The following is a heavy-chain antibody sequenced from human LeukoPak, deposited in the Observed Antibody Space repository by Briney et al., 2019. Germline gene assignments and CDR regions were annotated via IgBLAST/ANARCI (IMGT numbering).Heavy chain of an antibody. CDR3: ARVPTVGDSPYFDY. CDR2: IYYSGST. CDR1: GGSISSGSYY. D-gene: IGHD4-17*01. V-gene: IGHV4-61*02. J-gene: IGHJ4*02. Sequence: PSQTLSLTCTVSGGSISSGSYYWSWIRQPAGKGLEWIGRIYYSGSTYYNPSLKSRVTISVDTSKNQFSLKLSSVTAADTAVYYCARVPTVGDSPYFDYWGQGTLVTVSS.